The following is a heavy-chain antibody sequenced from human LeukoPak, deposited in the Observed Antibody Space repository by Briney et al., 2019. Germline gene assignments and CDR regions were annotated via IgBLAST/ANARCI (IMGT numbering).Heavy chain of an antibody. V-gene: IGHV1-2*02. J-gene: IGHJ4*02. CDR1: GYTFTGYY. Sequence: ASVKVSCKASGYTFTGYYMHWVRQAPGQGLEWMGWINPNSGGTNYAQTFQGRVTMTRDTSISTAYMELSRLRSDDTAVYYCATERDSSWTFDSWGQGTLVTVSS. D-gene: IGHD6-13*01. CDR2: INPNSGGT. CDR3: ATERDSSWTFDS.